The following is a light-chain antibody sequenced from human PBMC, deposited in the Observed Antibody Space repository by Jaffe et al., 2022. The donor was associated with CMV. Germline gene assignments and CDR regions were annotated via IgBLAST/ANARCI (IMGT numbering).Light chain of an antibody. Sequence: EVVLTQSPGTLALSLGERATLSCRASQSVSASNIAWYQQRPGQAPRLLIYGASNRAPGIPDRFSGSGSGTDFSLTIRRLEPEDFAVYYCQHYSSSRRTFGQGTKVEIK. J-gene: IGKJ1*01. V-gene: IGKV3-20*01. CDR2: GAS. CDR3: QHYSSSRRT. CDR1: QSVSASN.